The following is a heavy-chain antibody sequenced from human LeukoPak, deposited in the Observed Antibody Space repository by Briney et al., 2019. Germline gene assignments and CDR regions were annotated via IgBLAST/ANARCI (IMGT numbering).Heavy chain of an antibody. CDR3: ARGPSIAATHFDY. CDR1: GGTFSSYA. V-gene: IGHV1-69*13. Sequence: SVTVSCKASGGTFSSYAISWVRQAPGQGLEWMGGIIPIFGTANYAQKFQGRVTITADESTSTAYMELSSLRSEDTAVYYCARGPSIAATHFDYWGQGTLVTVSS. D-gene: IGHD6-6*01. CDR2: IIPIFGTA. J-gene: IGHJ4*02.